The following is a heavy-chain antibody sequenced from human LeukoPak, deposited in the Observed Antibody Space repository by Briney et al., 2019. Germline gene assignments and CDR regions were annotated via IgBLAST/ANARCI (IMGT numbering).Heavy chain of an antibody. V-gene: IGHV3-21*01. D-gene: IGHD5-12*01. Sequence: PGGSLRLSCAASGFTFSSYSMNWVRQAPGKGLEWVSSISSSSSYIYYADSVKSRFTISRDNAKNSLYLQMNSLRAEDTAVYYCASLGSSKVATYYYGMDVWGQGTTVTVSS. CDR1: GFTFSSYS. CDR3: ASLGSSKVATYYYGMDV. J-gene: IGHJ6*02. CDR2: ISSSSSYI.